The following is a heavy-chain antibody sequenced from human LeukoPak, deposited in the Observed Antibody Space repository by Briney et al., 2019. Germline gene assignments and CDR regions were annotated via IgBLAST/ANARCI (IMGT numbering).Heavy chain of an antibody. Sequence: SGGSLRLSCAASGFTVSSNYMSWVRQAPGKVLDGVSIIYSGGSTFYADCVKGRFTISRDNSKNTLYLQMNSLRAEDTAVYYCAKDPELHDKFQLPTKFLERAQNAFHIWGQGTMVTVSS. CDR2: IYSGGST. D-gene: IGHD3-3*01. CDR3: AKDPELHDKFQLPTKFLERAQNAFHI. CDR1: GFTVSSNY. J-gene: IGHJ3*02. V-gene: IGHV3-53*01.